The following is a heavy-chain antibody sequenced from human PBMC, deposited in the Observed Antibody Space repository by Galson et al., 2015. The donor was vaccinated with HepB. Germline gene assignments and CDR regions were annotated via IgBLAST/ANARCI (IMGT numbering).Heavy chain of an antibody. D-gene: IGHD2-15*01. CDR2: ISSSSGTI. J-gene: IGHJ5*02. CDR3: AGRGGPGWFDP. CDR1: GFIFSSYS. Sequence: SLRLSCAASGFIFSSYSMNWVRQAPGKGLEWVSYISSSSGTIYYADSVKGRFTISRDNAKNSLYLQMKSLRDEDTAVYYCAGRGGPGWFDPWGQGTLVTVSS. V-gene: IGHV3-48*02.